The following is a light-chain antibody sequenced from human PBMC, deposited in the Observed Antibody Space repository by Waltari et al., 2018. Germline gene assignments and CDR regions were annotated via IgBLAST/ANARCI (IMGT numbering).Light chain of an antibody. V-gene: IGLV2-14*01. J-gene: IGLJ3*02. CDR3: TSYTSRKTRV. CDR2: DVS. CDR1: SSDVGGYDY. Sequence: QSALTQPASVSGSPGQSLTISCTGSSSDVGGYDYVSWYQQPPGKAPELRIYDVSNRPSGVSNRFSGSKSGNMASLTISGLQAEDEADYYCTSYTSRKTRVFGGGTKVTVL.